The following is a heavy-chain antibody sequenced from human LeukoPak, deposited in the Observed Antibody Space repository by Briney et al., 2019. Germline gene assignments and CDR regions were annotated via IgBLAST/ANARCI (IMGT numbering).Heavy chain of an antibody. CDR3: ARDSSMVRVGLDY. J-gene: IGHJ4*02. Sequence: SETLSLTCTVSGGSISSGVYYWSWIRQHPGKGLEWIGYIYYSGSTYYNPSLKSRVTISVDTSKNQFSLKLSSVTAADTAVYYCARDSSMVRVGLDYWGQGTLVTVSS. D-gene: IGHD3-10*01. CDR1: GGSISSGVYY. V-gene: IGHV4-31*03. CDR2: IYYSGST.